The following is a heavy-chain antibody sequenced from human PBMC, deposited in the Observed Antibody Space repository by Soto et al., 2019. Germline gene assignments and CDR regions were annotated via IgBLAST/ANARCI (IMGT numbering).Heavy chain of an antibody. V-gene: IGHV3-15*07. J-gene: IGHJ4*01. CDR2: IYTKTLGEAT. D-gene: IGHD1-26*01. Sequence: EVQLVESGGELVEPGGSLRVSCVGSGFTFSDVWMNWVRQSPERGLEWVGRIYTKTLGEATEYAAPVKGRFTISRDDSKNTVYLQMNSLQIEDTAVYYCTTDASSTWSNPFLYWGPGTLVTVSS. CDR1: GFTFSDVW. CDR3: TTDASSTWSNPFLY.